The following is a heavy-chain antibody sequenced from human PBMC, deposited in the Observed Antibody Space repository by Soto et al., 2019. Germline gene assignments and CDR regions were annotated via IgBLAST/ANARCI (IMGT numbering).Heavy chain of an antibody. CDR3: ARGEIIALSFDILTGYYGRRGYYGMDV. Sequence: RASLRLSCAASGFTFSDYYMSWIRKAPGKGLEWVSYISSSGSTIHYADSLKGRFSISRNTAKNSLYLEMNSLRAEDTAVYYCARGEIIALSFDILTGYYGRRGYYGMDVWGQGTTVTVSS. V-gene: IGHV3-11*01. D-gene: IGHD3-9*01. CDR2: ISSSGSTI. CDR1: GFTFSDYY. J-gene: IGHJ6*02.